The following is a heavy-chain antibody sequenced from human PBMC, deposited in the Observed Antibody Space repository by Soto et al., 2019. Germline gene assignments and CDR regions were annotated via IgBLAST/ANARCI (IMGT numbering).Heavy chain of an antibody. CDR2: ISAYNGNT. CDR1: GYTFTSYG. D-gene: IGHD1-26*01. CDR3: ARSSGTSYIWFDP. V-gene: IGHV1-18*01. Sequence: QVQLVQSGAEVKKPGASVKVSCKASGYTFTSYGISWVRQAPGQGLEWMGWISAYNGNTTYAQKLQGRVTMTTDKSTSTAYMEVTSLRSDDTAVYYCARSSGTSYIWFDPWGQGTLVTVSS. J-gene: IGHJ5*02.